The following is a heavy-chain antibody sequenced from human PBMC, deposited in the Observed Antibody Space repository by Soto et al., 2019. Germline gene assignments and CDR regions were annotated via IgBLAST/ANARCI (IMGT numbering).Heavy chain of an antibody. CDR2: IYHSGST. CDR3: ARFNTGSYYEAYDI. CDR1: GGSISSSNW. D-gene: IGHD1-26*01. J-gene: IGHJ3*02. V-gene: IGHV4-4*02. Sequence: SETLSLTCAVSGGSISSSNWWSWVRQPPGKGLEWIGEIYHSGSTNYNPSLKSRVTISVDKSKNQFSLKLSSVTAADTAVYYCARFNTGSYYEAYDIWGQGTMVTVSS.